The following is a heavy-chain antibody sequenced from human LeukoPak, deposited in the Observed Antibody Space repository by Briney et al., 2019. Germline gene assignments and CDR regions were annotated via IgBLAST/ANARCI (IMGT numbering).Heavy chain of an antibody. CDR1: GFSITTGYY. CDR3: ARVIDVAAAGYFDS. D-gene: IGHD6-13*01. Sequence: SETLSLTCTVSGFSITTGYYWTWIRQPPGKGLEWIGTIFRIGSTYYNPSLKSRVTISVDTSKNQFSLKLSSVTAADTALYYCARVIDVAAAGYFDSWGQGTQVTVSS. CDR2: IFRIGST. J-gene: IGHJ4*02. V-gene: IGHV4-38-2*02.